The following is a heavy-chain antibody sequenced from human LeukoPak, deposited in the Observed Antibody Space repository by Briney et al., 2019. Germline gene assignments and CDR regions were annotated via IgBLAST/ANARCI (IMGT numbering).Heavy chain of an antibody. CDR2: MSYVGSNK. Sequence: GGSLRLSCEASGLTLSSYGMHWVRQAPGKGLEWVAVMSYVGSNKYYADSVKDRFTISRDNFKNTLYLQMNSLRAEDTAVYYCAKDLRGSGRYFGMDVWGKGTTVTVSS. CDR3: AKDLRGSGRYFGMDV. V-gene: IGHV3-30*18. CDR1: GLTLSSYG. J-gene: IGHJ6*04. D-gene: IGHD6-19*01.